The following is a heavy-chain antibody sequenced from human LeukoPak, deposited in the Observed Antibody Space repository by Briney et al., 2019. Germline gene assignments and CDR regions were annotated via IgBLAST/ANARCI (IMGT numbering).Heavy chain of an antibody. J-gene: IGHJ4*02. CDR2: INHSRST. V-gene: IGHV4-34*01. Sequence: PSETLSLTCAVYGGSFSGYYWSWIRQPPGKGLEWIGEINHSRSTNYNPSLKSRVTISVDTSKNQFSLRLSSVTAADTAVYYCASVGYGGNNGAYWGQGTLVTVSS. CDR1: GGSFSGYY. CDR3: ASVGYGGNNGAY. D-gene: IGHD4-23*01.